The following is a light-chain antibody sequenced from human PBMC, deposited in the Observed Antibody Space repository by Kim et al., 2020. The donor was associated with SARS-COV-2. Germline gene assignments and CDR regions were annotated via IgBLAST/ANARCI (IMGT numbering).Light chain of an antibody. Sequence: DIQMTQSPSSLSASVGDRVTITCRASQGIYNSLAWYQQKPGTAPKLLLYAASRLESGVPSRFSGSGSGTDYSLTIDSLQPEDFATYYCQQYSGMPLTFGQGTSWRS. CDR3: QQYSGMPLT. CDR2: AAS. V-gene: IGKV1-NL1*01. CDR1: QGIYNS. J-gene: IGKJ2*01.